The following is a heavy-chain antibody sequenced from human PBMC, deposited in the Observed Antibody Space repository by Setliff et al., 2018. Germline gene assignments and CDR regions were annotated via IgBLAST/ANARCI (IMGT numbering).Heavy chain of an antibody. Sequence: PSETLSLTCAVSGYSISSGYYWGWIRQPPGKGLEWIGSIYHSGSTYYNPSLKSRVTISVDTSKNQFSLKLSSVTAADTAVYYCARGETYYYDSSGYEGKYYFDYWGQGTRVTVS. V-gene: IGHV4-38-2*01. CDR1: GYSISSGYY. CDR2: IYHSGST. CDR3: ARGETYYYDSSGYEGKYYFDY. D-gene: IGHD3-22*01. J-gene: IGHJ4*02.